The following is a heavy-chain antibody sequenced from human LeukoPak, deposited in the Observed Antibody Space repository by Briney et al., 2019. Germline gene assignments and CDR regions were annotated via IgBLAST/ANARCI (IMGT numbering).Heavy chain of an antibody. CDR2: IYHSGST. CDR3: ASPPTPDLGGVYYFDY. J-gene: IGHJ4*02. CDR1: GYSISSGYY. V-gene: IGHV4-38-2*01. Sequence: SETLSLTCAVSGYSISSGYYWGWIRQPPGKGLEWIGSIYHSGSTYYNPSLKSRVTISVDTSKNQFSLKLSSVTAADTAVYYCASPPTPDLGGVYYFDYWSQGTLVTVSS. D-gene: IGHD1-26*01.